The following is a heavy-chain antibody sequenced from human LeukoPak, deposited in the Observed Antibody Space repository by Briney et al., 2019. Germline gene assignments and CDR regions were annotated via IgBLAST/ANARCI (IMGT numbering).Heavy chain of an antibody. D-gene: IGHD2-2*01. CDR3: ARESACGTTNCLAPADWLDP. Sequence: ASVKVSCKASGYTFTGYYMHWVRQAPEQGLEWMGWISPNSGDTDIAQKFQGRVTMTRDTSIATSYMEVDSLTSDDTAVYYCARESACGTTNCLAPADWLDPWGQGTLVIVSS. CDR1: GYTFTGYY. CDR2: ISPNSGDT. J-gene: IGHJ5*02. V-gene: IGHV1-2*02.